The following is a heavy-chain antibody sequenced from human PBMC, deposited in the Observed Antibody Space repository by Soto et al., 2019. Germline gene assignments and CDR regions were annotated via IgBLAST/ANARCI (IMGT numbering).Heavy chain of an antibody. J-gene: IGHJ4*02. CDR2: IYYSGST. CDR1: GGSISSGGYY. Sequence: QVQLQESGPGLVKPSQTLSLTCTVSGGSISSGGYYWSWIRQHPGKGLEWIGYIYYSGSTYYNPSLKSRVSILVDTSKNQLSLKLSSVTAADSAVYYCARNFDDSSGYYDDYWGQGTLVTVSS. CDR3: ARNFDDSSGYYDDY. D-gene: IGHD3-22*01. V-gene: IGHV4-31*03.